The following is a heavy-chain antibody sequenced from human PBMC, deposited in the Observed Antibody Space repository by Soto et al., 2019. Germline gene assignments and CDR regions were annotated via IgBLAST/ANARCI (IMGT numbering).Heavy chain of an antibody. Sequence: GESLKISCKGSGYSFATYWIGWVRQMPGKGLEWMGIIYPGDSDTRYSPSFQGQVTISADKFISTAYLQWSGLKASATAIYYCARRRGDCRDGVCYTDYWGQGTLVTVSS. D-gene: IGHD2-8*01. V-gene: IGHV5-51*01. J-gene: IGHJ4*02. CDR1: GYSFATYW. CDR2: IYPGDSDT. CDR3: ARRRGDCRDGVCYTDY.